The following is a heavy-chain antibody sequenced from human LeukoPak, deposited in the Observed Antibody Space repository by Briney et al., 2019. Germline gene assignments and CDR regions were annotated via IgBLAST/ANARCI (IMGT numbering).Heavy chain of an antibody. V-gene: IGHV1-8*01. J-gene: IGHJ5*02. CDR3: ARSRGGSGRASWFDP. Sequence: ASVKVSCKASGYTFTSYDINWVRQAPGQGLEWMGWMNPNSGNTGYAQKFQGRVTMTRNTSISTAYMELSSLRSEDTAVYYCARSRGGSGRASWFDPWGQGTLVTVSS. D-gene: IGHD3-10*01. CDR2: MNPNSGNT. CDR1: GYTFTSYD.